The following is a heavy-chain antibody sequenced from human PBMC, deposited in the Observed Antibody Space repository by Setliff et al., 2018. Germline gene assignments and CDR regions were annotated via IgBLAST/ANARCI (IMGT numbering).Heavy chain of an antibody. J-gene: IGHJ4*02. V-gene: IGHV4-59*03. Sequence: NPSETLSLTCTVSGVSIRSFYWTWIRQSPKRGLEWLGYAFHTGNTDYNPSLMSRVIISIDMSRKQFSLKLSPVTAADTAMYFCARGGYNSRSGYSAYYYDYWGQGALVTVSS. D-gene: IGHD3-3*01. CDR3: ARGGYNSRSGYSAYYYDY. CDR2: AFHTGNT. CDR1: GVSIRSFY.